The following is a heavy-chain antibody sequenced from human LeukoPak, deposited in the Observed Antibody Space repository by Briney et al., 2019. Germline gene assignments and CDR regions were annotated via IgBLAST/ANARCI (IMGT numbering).Heavy chain of an antibody. D-gene: IGHD3-16*01. CDR2: IHYSGTT. CDR1: GGSISSYY. Sequence: PSETLSLTCTVSGGSISSYYWTWIRQPPGKGLEWIGYIHYSGTTSHNPSLKSRVSLTVDMSKSLFSLKVSSVTAADTAVYYCARRKGEASVTERFDYWGQGTLVTVSA. J-gene: IGHJ4*02. CDR3: ARRKGEASVTERFDY. V-gene: IGHV4-59*08.